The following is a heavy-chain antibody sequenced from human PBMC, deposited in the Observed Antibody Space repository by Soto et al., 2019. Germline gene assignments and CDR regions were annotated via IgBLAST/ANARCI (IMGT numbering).Heavy chain of an antibody. CDR3: TRRGYSYGPDYYYGMDV. CDR1: GFTFSGSA. D-gene: IGHD5-18*01. Sequence: EVQLVESGGGLVQPGGSLKLSCAASGFTFSGSAMHWVRQASGKGLEWVGRIRSKANSYATAYAASVKGRFTISRDDSRNTGYLQMNSLKTEDTAVYYCTRRGYSYGPDYYYGMDVWGQGTTVTVSS. V-gene: IGHV3-73*02. J-gene: IGHJ6*02. CDR2: IRSKANSYAT.